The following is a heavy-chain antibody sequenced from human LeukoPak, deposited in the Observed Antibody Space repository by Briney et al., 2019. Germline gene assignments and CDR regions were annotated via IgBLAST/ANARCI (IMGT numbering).Heavy chain of an antibody. D-gene: IGHD3-22*01. CDR3: ARETYYYDRSGYKKGAFDI. J-gene: IGHJ3*02. Sequence: SETLSLTCTVSGGSISSSSYYWGWIRQPPGKGLEWIGSIYYSGSTYYNPSLKSRVTISVDTSKNQFSLKLSSVTAADTAVYYCARETYYYDRSGYKKGAFDIWGQGTMVTVSS. V-gene: IGHV4-39*07. CDR1: GGSISSSSYY. CDR2: IYYSGST.